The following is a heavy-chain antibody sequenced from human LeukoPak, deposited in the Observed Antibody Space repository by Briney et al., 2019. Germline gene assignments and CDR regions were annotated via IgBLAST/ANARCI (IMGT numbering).Heavy chain of an antibody. CDR3: AKSLAVAGYYYGMDV. J-gene: IGHJ6*02. Sequence: GASVKVSCKVSGYTLTELSMHWVRQAPGKGLEWIGGFDPEDGETIYAQKFQGRVTMTEDTSTDTAYMELSSLRSEDTAVYYCAKSLAVAGYYYGMDVWGQGTTVTVSS. CDR1: GYTLTELS. V-gene: IGHV1-24*01. CDR2: FDPEDGET. D-gene: IGHD6-19*01.